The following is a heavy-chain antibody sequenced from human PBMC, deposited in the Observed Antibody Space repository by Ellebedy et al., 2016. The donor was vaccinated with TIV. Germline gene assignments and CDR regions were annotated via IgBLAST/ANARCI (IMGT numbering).Heavy chain of an antibody. V-gene: IGHV3-23*01. CDR1: GFTFSSYA. D-gene: IGHD2-2*01. J-gene: IGHJ4*02. CDR3: AKGRCSSTSCYLGGNYFDY. Sequence: GESLKISXAASGFTFSSYAMSWVRQAPGKGLEWVSAISGSGGSTYYADSVKGRFTISRDNSKNTLYLQMNSLRAEDTAVYYCAKGRCSSTSCYLGGNYFDYWGQGTLVTVSS. CDR2: ISGSGGST.